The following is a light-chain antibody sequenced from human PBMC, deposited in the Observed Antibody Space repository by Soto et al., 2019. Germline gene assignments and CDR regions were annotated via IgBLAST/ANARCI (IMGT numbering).Light chain of an antibody. V-gene: IGKV1-39*01. CDR3: QQSSSTLIT. CDR2: AAS. J-gene: IGKJ5*01. Sequence: GDRVTITCRASQSISSYLNWYQQKPGKAPNLLIYAASSLQSGVPSRFSGSGSGTDFTLTISSLQPEDFSTYYCQQSSSTLITFGKGTRLEIK. CDR1: QSISSY.